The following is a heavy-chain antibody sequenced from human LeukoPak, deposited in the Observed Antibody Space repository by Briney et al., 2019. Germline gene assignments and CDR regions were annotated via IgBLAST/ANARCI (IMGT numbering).Heavy chain of an antibody. CDR2: INHSGST. J-gene: IGHJ4*02. CDR3: ARYIAAAAPHFDY. CDR1: GGSFSGYY. D-gene: IGHD6-13*01. V-gene: IGHV4-34*01. Sequence: PSETLSLTCAVYGGSFSGYYWSWIRQPPGKGLEWIGEINHSGSTNYNPSLKSRVTISVDTSKNQFSLKLSSVTAADTAVYYCARYIAAAAPHFDYWGQGTLVTVSS.